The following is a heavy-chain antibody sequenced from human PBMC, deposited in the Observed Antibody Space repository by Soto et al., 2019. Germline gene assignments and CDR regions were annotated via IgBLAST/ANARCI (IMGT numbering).Heavy chain of an antibody. J-gene: IGHJ3*02. V-gene: IGHV3-13*01. CDR1: RS. CDR2: LSSTGDT. D-gene: IGHD4-4*01. CDR3: AGEGPTVSAFDI. Sequence: GGSLRLSCAASRSMYWFRQVTGNGLEWVSVLSSTGDTYFPGSVKGRFAFSRENGKNSLYLQVSVLRAGDPALSYCAGEGPTVSAFDIWGQGTMVTVSS.